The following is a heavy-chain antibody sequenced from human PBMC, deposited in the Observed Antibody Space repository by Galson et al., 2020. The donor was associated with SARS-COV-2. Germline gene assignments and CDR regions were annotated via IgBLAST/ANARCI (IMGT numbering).Heavy chain of an antibody. CDR3: ARYNFWTGPYSYGNWFDP. J-gene: IGHJ5*02. Sequence: SETLSLTCTVSGGSISSGNYYWSWIRPPPGKGLEWIGYIFHTRTTYYSPSLKSRVTMSVDTSKSQFSLKLSSMTAADTAVYYCARYNFWTGPYSYGNWFDPWGQGTPVSVSS. V-gene: IGHV4-30-4*01. D-gene: IGHD3-3*01. CDR2: IFHTRTT. CDR1: GGSISSGNYY.